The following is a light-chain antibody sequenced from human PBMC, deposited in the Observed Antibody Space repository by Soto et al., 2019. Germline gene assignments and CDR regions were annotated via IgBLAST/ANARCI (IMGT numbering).Light chain of an antibody. CDR2: AAS. J-gene: IGKJ1*01. Sequence: EIQMTQSPSSLSASVGDRVTITCRASQSISSYLNWYQQKPAKAPKLLIYAASSLQSGVPSRFSGSGSGTDFTLTISSLQPEDFAAYYCQQSYRTPRTFGQGTKVEIK. CDR1: QSISSY. CDR3: QQSYRTPRT. V-gene: IGKV1-39*01.